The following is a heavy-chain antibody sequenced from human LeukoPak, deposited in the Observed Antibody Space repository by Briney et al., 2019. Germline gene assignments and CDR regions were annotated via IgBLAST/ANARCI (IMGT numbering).Heavy chain of an antibody. D-gene: IGHD3-22*01. CDR3: ARGCGLHLSPASSYYDSRCRYFDD. CDR2: ISGSGGST. Sequence: AGGSLRLSCAASGFTFSSYAMSWVRQAPGKGLEWVSAISGSGGSTYYADSVKGRFTTSRDNAKNSLYLQMNSLRAEDTAVYYCARGCGLHLSPASSYYDSRCRYFDDWGQGTLVTVSS. J-gene: IGHJ4*02. V-gene: IGHV3-23*01. CDR1: GFTFSSYA.